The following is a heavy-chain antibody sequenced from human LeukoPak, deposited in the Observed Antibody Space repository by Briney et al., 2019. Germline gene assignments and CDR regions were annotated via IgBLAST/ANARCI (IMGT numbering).Heavy chain of an antibody. V-gene: IGHV1-2*02. CDR2: INPNSGGT. CDR3: ARDKGGWTDYDY. J-gene: IGHJ4*02. CDR1: GYTFTGYY. D-gene: IGHD6-19*01. Sequence: ASVKVSCKASGYTFTGYYMDWVRQAPGQGLEWMGWINPNSGGTNYAQKFQGRVTMTRDTSTSTAYMELRSLRSDDTAVYYCARDKGGWTDYDYWGQGTLVTVSS.